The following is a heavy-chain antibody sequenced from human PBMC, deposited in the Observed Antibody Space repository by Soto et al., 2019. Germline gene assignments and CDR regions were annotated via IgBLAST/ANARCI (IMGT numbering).Heavy chain of an antibody. CDR2: ISSSSSYT. D-gene: IGHD2-15*01. CDR3: ARGGGPDYYYGVDV. Sequence: LRLSCAASGFTFSDYYMSWIRQAPGKGLEWVSYISSSSSYTNYADSVKGRFTISRDNAKNSLYLQMNSLRAEDTAVYYCARGGGPDYYYGVDVWGQGTTVTVSS. CDR1: GFTFSDYY. V-gene: IGHV3-11*06. J-gene: IGHJ6*02.